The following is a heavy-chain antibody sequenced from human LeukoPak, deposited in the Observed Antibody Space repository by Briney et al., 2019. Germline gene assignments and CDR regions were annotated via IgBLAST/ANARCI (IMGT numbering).Heavy chain of an antibody. CDR3: ARDGTAAGLYFDL. Sequence: GGSLRLACEVSGFTFTDYWMNWVRQAPGKGPDWVASIRQDGSEKTYVDSVKGRFTISRDNTKNSLSLQLNGLRAEDTAVYYCARDGTAAGLYFDLWGQGTLVTVSS. D-gene: IGHD6-13*01. J-gene: IGHJ4*01. CDR2: IRQDGSEK. V-gene: IGHV3-7*01. CDR1: GFTFTDYW.